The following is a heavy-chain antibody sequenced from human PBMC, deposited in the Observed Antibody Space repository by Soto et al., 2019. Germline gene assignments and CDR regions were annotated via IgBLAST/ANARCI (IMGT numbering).Heavy chain of an antibody. D-gene: IGHD4-17*01. J-gene: IGHJ6*02. V-gene: IGHV4-34*12. Sequence: YGGSFRSFYWSWIRQPPGKGLEWIGEIIHTGSTNYNPSLESRVTISLDTSKNQFSLKVNSVIAADTAVYYCARVRKGVTTIRKYGMDVWGQGTTVTVPS. CDR1: GGSFRSFY. CDR3: ARVRKGVTTIRKYGMDV. CDR2: IIHTGST.